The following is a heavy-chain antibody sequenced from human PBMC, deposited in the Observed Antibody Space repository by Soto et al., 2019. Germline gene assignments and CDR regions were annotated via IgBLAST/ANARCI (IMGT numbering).Heavy chain of an antibody. CDR1: GFISTAAY. D-gene: IGHD6-13*01. Sequence: KPGGTLRLSCEASGFISTAAYMSWIRQAPGKGLEWVAYISDSGTTIQYANSVKGRFIISRDNVKNSVSLQMSSLTVEDTALYYCAREDPNSWPFDFWGQGTLVTVSS. CDR2: ISDSGTTI. V-gene: IGHV3-11*01. J-gene: IGHJ4*02. CDR3: AREDPNSWPFDF.